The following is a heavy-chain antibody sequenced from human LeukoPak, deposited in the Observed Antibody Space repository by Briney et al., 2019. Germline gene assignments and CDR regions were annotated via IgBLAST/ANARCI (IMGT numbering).Heavy chain of an antibody. Sequence: GGSLRLSCAASGFTFSDYYMSWIRQAPGKGLEWVSYISRSDSTIYYADSVRGRFTISRDNAKSSLYLQMNSLRAEDTAVYYCAREYTSGWFTFDNWGQGTLVTVSS. J-gene: IGHJ4*02. D-gene: IGHD6-19*01. CDR2: ISRSDSTI. V-gene: IGHV3-11*01. CDR3: AREYTSGWFTFDN. CDR1: GFTFSDYY.